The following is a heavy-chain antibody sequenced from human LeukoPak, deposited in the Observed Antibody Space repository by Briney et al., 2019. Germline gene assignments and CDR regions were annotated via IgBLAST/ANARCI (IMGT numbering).Heavy chain of an antibody. J-gene: IGHJ4*02. Sequence: PGGSLRLSCAASGFTFTNYAVGWVCQAPGKGLEWVSGISDSGDSTYYADSVKGRFSISRDNSKSTLYLQMNSLRDDDTAVYYCARAAYASGPDYWGQGTLVTVSS. D-gene: IGHD6-25*01. CDR1: GFTFTNYA. CDR2: ISDSGDST. V-gene: IGHV3-23*01. CDR3: ARAAYASGPDY.